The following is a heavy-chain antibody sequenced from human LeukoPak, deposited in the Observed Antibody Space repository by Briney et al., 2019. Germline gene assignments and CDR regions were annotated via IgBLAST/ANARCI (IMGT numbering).Heavy chain of an antibody. CDR3: AKEARMGYCSGGSCYPDAFDI. D-gene: IGHD2-15*01. Sequence: EASLRLSCAASGFTFSSYAMSWVRQAPGKGLEWVSAISGSGGSTYYADSVKGRFTISRDNSKNTLYLQMNSLRAEDTAVYYCAKEARMGYCSGGSCYPDAFDIWGQGTMVTVSS. J-gene: IGHJ3*02. V-gene: IGHV3-23*01. CDR1: GFTFSSYA. CDR2: ISGSGGST.